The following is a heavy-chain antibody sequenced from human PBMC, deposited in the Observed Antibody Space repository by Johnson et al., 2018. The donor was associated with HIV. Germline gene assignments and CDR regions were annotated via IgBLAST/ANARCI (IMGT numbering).Heavy chain of an antibody. J-gene: IGHJ3*02. D-gene: IGHD1-14*01. V-gene: IGHV3-48*03. CDR1: GFSFSSYE. Sequence: VQLVESGGGLVQPGGSLRLSCAASGFSFSSYEMNWVRQAPGKGLEWVSYISSRGSTIYYADSVKGRFTISRDNAKNSLYLQMNSLRAEDTAVYYCARGFHRGGAFDIWGQGTMVTVSS. CDR3: ARGFHRGGAFDI. CDR2: ISSRGSTI.